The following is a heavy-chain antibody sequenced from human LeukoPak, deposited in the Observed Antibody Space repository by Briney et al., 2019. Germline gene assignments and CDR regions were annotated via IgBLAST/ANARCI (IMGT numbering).Heavy chain of an antibody. D-gene: IGHD1-7*01. Sequence: GGSLRLSCAASGFTFSSYGMHWVRQAPGKGLEWVAVIWYDGSNKYYADSVKGRFTISRDNSKNTLYLQMNSLRAEDTAVYYCARGGDITGTPHYFDYWGQGTLVNVSS. CDR2: IWYDGSNK. V-gene: IGHV3-33*01. J-gene: IGHJ4*02. CDR1: GFTFSSYG. CDR3: ARGGDITGTPHYFDY.